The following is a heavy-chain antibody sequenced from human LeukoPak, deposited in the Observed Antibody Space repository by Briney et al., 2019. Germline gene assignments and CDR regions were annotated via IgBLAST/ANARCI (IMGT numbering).Heavy chain of an antibody. J-gene: IGHJ4*02. Sequence: EASVKVSCKASGYTFTSYFMHWVRQAPGQGLEWMGQIYPSSGSTSYAERLQGRVTMTRDKSTSTVYMELSSLRCEDTAVYYCARDSSGFSNFDYWGQGTLVTVSS. CDR1: GYTFTSYF. V-gene: IGHV1-46*04. D-gene: IGHD3-22*01. CDR2: IYPSSGST. CDR3: ARDSSGFSNFDY.